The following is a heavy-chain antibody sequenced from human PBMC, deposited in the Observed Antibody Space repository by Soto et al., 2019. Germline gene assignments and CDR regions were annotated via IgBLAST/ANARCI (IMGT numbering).Heavy chain of an antibody. J-gene: IGHJ3*02. CDR2: ISYDGSNK. Sequence: GGSLRLSCAASGFTFSSYGMHWVRQAPGKGLERVAVISYDGSNKYYADSVKGRFTISRDNSKNTLYLQMNSLRAEDTAVYYCVKDLTGELRLEIAFDIWGQGTMVTVSS. D-gene: IGHD2-21*02. CDR1: GFTFSSYG. V-gene: IGHV3-30*18. CDR3: VKDLTGELRLEIAFDI.